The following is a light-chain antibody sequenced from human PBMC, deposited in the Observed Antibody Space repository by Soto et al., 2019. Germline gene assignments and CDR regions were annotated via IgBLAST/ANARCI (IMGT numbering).Light chain of an antibody. CDR3: SSYTSSSTYV. J-gene: IGLJ1*01. CDR2: ETS. CDR1: SSDVGGYNY. V-gene: IGLV2-14*01. Sequence: QSALTQPASVSGAPGQSIAISCTGTSSDVGGYNYVSWYQQHPGKAPKLMISETSNRSSGVSNRFSGSKSGNTASLTISGLPAEDEDDYYCSSYTSSSTYVFGTGTKVTVL.